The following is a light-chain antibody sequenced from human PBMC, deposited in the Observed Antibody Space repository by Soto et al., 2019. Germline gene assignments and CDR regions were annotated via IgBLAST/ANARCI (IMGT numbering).Light chain of an antibody. Sequence: EIVLTQSPATLSLSPGERATLSCRASQSVSSNYLAWYQQKPGQAPRLLIYGASSRATGIPDRFSGSGSGTDFTLTISRLEPEDFAVYYCQQRSNWPPTFGQGTRLEIK. J-gene: IGKJ5*01. CDR2: GAS. V-gene: IGKV3D-20*02. CDR3: QQRSNWPPT. CDR1: QSVSSNY.